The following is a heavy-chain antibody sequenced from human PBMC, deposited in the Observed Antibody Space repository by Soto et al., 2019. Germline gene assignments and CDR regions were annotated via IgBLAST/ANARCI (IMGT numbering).Heavy chain of an antibody. CDR3: AILSN. D-gene: IGHD6-6*01. V-gene: IGHV3-53*01. CDR1: GFTASSNY. Sequence: GGSLRLSCAASGFTASSNYMNWVRQAPGKGLEWVSIIYSDGTTSYADSVKGRFTISRDNFKNTLHLQMNSLRAEDTAVYYCAILSNWGQGTLVTVSS. J-gene: IGHJ4*02. CDR2: IYSDGTT.